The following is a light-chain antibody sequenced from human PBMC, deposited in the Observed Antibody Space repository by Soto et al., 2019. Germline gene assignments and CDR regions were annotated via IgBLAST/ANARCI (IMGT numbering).Light chain of an antibody. CDR3: QQYNSYPIT. CDR2: ATS. CDR1: QGIANY. Sequence: DVQMTQSPSSVSASVGDSVTITSRASQGIANYLSWFQQKPGKAPKALIYATSTLQTGVPSRFSGSGSGTDFTLTISSLQSEDFATYYCQQYNSYPITFGQGTRLEMK. V-gene: IGKV1-16*01. J-gene: IGKJ5*01.